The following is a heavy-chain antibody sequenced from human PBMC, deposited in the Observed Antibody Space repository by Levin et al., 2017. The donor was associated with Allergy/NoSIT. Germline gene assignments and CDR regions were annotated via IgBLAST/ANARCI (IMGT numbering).Heavy chain of an antibody. J-gene: IGHJ6*02. CDR2: IRSKAYGGTT. V-gene: IGHV3-49*04. CDR3: TREPFVLMVYAIAYYYYGMDV. Sequence: GGSLRLSCTASGFTFGDYAMSWVRQAPGKGLEWVGFIRSKAYGGTTEYAASVKGRFTISRDDSKSIAYLQMNSLKTEDTAVYYCTREPFVLMVYAIAYYYYGMDVWGQGTTVTVSS. CDR1: GFTFGDYA. D-gene: IGHD2-8*01.